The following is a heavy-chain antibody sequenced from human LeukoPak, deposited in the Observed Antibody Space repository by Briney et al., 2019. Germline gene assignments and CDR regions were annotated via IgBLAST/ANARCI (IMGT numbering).Heavy chain of an antibody. CDR3: ARSPRSIVRGVITHDY. V-gene: IGHV3-21*04. CDR1: GFTFSSYS. CDR2: ISSSSSYI. D-gene: IGHD3-10*01. Sequence: GGSLRLSCAASGFTFSSYSMNWVRQAPGKGLEWVSSISSSSSYIYYANSVKGRFTISRDNAKNSLYLQMNGLRAEDTAVYYCARSPRSIVRGVITHDYWGQGTLVTVSS. J-gene: IGHJ4*02.